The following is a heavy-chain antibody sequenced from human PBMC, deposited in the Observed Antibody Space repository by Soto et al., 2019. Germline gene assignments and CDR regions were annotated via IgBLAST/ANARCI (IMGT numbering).Heavy chain of an antibody. CDR1: GGSISSGGYY. Sequence: QVQLQESGPGLVKPSQTLSLTCTVSGGSISSGGYYWSWIRQHPGKGLEWIGYIYYSGSTYYNPSLKSRVTISVDTSKNQFSLKLSSVTAADTAVYYCARVVPADYYYYYYMDVWGKGTTVTVSS. CDR3: ARVVPADYYYYYYMDV. V-gene: IGHV4-31*03. J-gene: IGHJ6*03. CDR2: IYYSGST. D-gene: IGHD2-2*01.